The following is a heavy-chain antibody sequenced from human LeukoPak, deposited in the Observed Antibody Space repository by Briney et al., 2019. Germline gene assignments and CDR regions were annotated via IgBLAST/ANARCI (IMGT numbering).Heavy chain of an antibody. CDR3: ARHWFSGSYTYYFDY. D-gene: IGHD1-26*01. V-gene: IGHV4-39*01. CDR1: GGSISTSSYY. CDR2: IYYGGNT. Sequence: SETLSLTCTVSGGSISTSSYYWGWIRQPPGKGLEWVGSIYYGGNTFYNPSLKSRVSISVDTSKNQFSLKLSSVTAADTAVYYCARHWFSGSYTYYFDYWGQGTLVTVSS. J-gene: IGHJ4*02.